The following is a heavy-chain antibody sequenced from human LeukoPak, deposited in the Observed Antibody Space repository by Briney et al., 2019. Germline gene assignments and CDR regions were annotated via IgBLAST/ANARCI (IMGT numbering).Heavy chain of an antibody. CDR2: ISGSGGST. Sequence: GGSLRLSCAASGFTFSSYAMSWVRQAPGKGLEWVSAISGSGGSTYYADSVKGRFTISRDNSKNTLHLQMNSLRAEDTAVYYCAKDNRGYPYYFDYWGQGTLVTVSS. J-gene: IGHJ4*02. V-gene: IGHV3-23*01. D-gene: IGHD6-25*01. CDR1: GFTFSSYA. CDR3: AKDNRGYPYYFDY.